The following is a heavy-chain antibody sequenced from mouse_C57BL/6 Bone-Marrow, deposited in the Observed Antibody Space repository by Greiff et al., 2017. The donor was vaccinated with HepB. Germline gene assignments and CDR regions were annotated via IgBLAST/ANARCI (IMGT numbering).Heavy chain of an antibody. J-gene: IGHJ4*01. Sequence: QVQLKQPGAELVKPGASVKLSCKASGYTFTSYWMQWVKQRPGQGLEWIGEIDPSDSYTNYNQKFKGKATLTVDTSSSTAYMQLSSLTSEDSAVYYCAKSVPVAMDYWGQGTSVTVSS. CDR3: AKSVPVAMDY. CDR1: GYTFTSYW. CDR2: IDPSDSYT. V-gene: IGHV1-50*01. D-gene: IGHD1-1*01.